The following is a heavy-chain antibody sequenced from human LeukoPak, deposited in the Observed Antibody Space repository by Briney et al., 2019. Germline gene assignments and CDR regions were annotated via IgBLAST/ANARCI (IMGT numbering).Heavy chain of an antibody. J-gene: IGHJ4*02. CDR1: GYPVTGYS. CDR3: ARRYYNFWSGYYLDY. D-gene: IGHD3-3*01. Sequence: ASVKASCKATGYPVTGYSVGWVRQAPGQGLEWMGWIDPNSGATNYAQKFQGRVTMTRDTSISTAYMELTRLGSDDTAVYYCARRYYNFWSGYYLDYWGQGALVTVSS. CDR2: IDPNSGAT. V-gene: IGHV1-2*02.